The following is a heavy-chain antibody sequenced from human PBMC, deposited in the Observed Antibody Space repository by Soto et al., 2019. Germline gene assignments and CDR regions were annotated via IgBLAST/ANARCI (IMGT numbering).Heavy chain of an antibody. CDR1: GLPPILIY. V-gene: IGHV3-66*04. J-gene: IGHJ5*02. D-gene: IGHD2-15*01. CDR3: ASQYGGYGWFVT. CDR2: IYSGGSK. Sequence: GRFLRLYCATSGLPPILIYMNWVRQAPGKGLEWVSVIYSGGSKYYADSVKGRFTISRDNSKNTLYLQMNSLRAEDTAVYYCASQYGGYGWFVTWGQGP.